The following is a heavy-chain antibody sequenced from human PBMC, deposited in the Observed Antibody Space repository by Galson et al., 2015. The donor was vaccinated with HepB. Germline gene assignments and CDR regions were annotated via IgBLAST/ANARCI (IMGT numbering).Heavy chain of an antibody. J-gene: IGHJ3*02. CDR2: ISSGSTSI. Sequence: SLRLSCAASGFTFSSYSMNWVRQAPGKGLEWVSSISSGSTSIYYADSVKGRFTVSRDNTKRSLYLQMNSLGAEDTAVYYCARDSRYGSGTNAFDILGQGTMLTVSS. CDR3: ARDSRYGSGTNAFDI. D-gene: IGHD3-10*01. CDR1: GFTFSSYS. V-gene: IGHV3-21*01.